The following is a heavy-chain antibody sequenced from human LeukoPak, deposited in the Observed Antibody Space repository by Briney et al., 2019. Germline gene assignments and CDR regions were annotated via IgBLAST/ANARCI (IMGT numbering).Heavy chain of an antibody. CDR2: IRPDGNAK. CDR1: GFAFSDFW. Sequence: GGSLRLSCAASGFAFSDFWMRWVRQAAGKGLEWVANIRPDGNAKNYVPSVRGRFTISRDNAKNSLYLQMNSLTVEDTAVYYCATSHDSAGNDWGQGTLVTVSS. CDR3: ATSHDSAGND. J-gene: IGHJ4*02. D-gene: IGHD2-15*01. V-gene: IGHV3-7*01.